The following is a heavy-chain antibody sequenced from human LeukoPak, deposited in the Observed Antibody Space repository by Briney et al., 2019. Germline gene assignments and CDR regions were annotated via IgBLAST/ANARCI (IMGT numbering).Heavy chain of an antibody. CDR3: ARGVEMATLNAFDI. V-gene: IGHV5-51*01. J-gene: IGHJ3*02. D-gene: IGHD5-24*01. CDR2: IYPVDSDT. Sequence: GESLKISCKGSGYNFTSYWIGWVRQMPGKGLEWMGIIYPVDSDTRYSPFFQGQVTISADKSISTAYLQWSSLRASDTAMHYCARGVEMATLNAFDIWGQGTMVTVSS. CDR1: GYNFTSYW.